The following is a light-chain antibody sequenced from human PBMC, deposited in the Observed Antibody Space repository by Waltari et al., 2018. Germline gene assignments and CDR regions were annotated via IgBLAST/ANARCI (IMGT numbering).Light chain of an antibody. CDR2: FDD. Sequence: QSVLTQPPSVSEAPRQRVTISCSGSSSNIGRHGVNWYQQVPGKAPKLLIYFDDLLPSGVSDRFSGSKSGTSASLAISGLQSDDEADYYCSVWDASVNGVIFGGGTRLTVL. CDR3: SVWDASVNGVI. CDR1: SSNIGRHG. J-gene: IGLJ2*01. V-gene: IGLV1-36*01.